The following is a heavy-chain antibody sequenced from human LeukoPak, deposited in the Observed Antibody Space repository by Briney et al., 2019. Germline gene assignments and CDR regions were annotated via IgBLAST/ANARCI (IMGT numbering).Heavy chain of an antibody. Sequence: SETLPLTCTVSGGSISSGSYYWSWIRQPPGKGLEWIGRIYTSGSTYYNPSLKSRVTISVDTSKNQFSLKLSSVTAADTAVYYRAIYYCGSDCYSNWFDPWGQGTLVTVSS. CDR2: IYTSGST. CDR3: AIYYCGSDCYSNWFDP. CDR1: GGSISSGSYY. J-gene: IGHJ5*02. V-gene: IGHV4-61*02. D-gene: IGHD2-21*02.